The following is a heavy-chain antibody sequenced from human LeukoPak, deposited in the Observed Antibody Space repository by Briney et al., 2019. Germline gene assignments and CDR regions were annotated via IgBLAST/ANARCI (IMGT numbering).Heavy chain of an antibody. CDR1: GFTFSRYW. CDR3: ARDGALGDSSGYYFDP. D-gene: IGHD3-22*01. V-gene: IGHV3-7*01. J-gene: IGHJ5*02. Sequence: GGSLRLSCAAAGFTFSRYWMSWVRQATGKGLECVAKIKEDGSEKHYVDSVKGRFTISRDNAKNSLYLQMNSLRAEDTAVYYCARDGALGDSSGYYFDPWGQGTLVTVSS. CDR2: IKEDGSEK.